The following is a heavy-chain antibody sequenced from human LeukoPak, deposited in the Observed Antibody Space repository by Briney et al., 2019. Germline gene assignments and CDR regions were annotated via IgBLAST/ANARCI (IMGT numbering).Heavy chain of an antibody. CDR2: IYSGGST. D-gene: IGHD3-10*01. Sequence: GGSLRLSCAASGFTVSNNYMTWVRQVPGKGLEWFSLIYSGGSTYYADSVKGRFTVSRDNSKNTLYLQMNSLRADDTAVYYCASGEWPQNYWGQGTLVTVSS. J-gene: IGHJ4*02. V-gene: IGHV3-53*01. CDR3: ASGEWPQNY. CDR1: GFTVSNNY.